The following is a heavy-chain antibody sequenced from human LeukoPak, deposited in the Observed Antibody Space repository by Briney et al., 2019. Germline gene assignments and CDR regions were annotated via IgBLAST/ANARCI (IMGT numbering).Heavy chain of an antibody. CDR3: ARGIGIPGRHQRFDP. Sequence: ASVKVSCKASGYIFTDYYMHWVRQAPGQELGWMGRINPNSGGTNYAQKFQGRVTMTRDTSISTAYTELSSLRSEDTATYYCARGIGIPGRHQRFDPWGQGTLVTVSS. CDR1: GYIFTDYY. CDR2: INPNSGGT. D-gene: IGHD2/OR15-2a*01. J-gene: IGHJ5*02. V-gene: IGHV1/OR15-1*01.